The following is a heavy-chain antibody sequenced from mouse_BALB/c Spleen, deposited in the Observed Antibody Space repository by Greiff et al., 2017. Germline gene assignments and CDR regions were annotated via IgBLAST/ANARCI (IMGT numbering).Heavy chain of an antibody. J-gene: IGHJ2*01. CDR3: AREVIYDGYYRHYFDY. CDR1: GYSITSGYY. Sequence: VQLQQSGPGLVKPSQSLSLTCSVTGYSITSGYYWNWIRQFPGNKLEWMGYISYDGSNNYNPSLKNRISITRDTSKNQFFLKLNSVTTEDTATYYCAREVIYDGYYRHYFDYWGQGTTLTVSS. V-gene: IGHV3-6*02. CDR2: ISYDGSN. D-gene: IGHD2-3*01.